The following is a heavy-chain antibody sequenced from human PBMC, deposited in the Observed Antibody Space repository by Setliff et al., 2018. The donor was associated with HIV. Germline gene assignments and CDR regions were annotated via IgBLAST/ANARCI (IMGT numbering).Heavy chain of an antibody. CDR2: IYTSGST. V-gene: IGHV4-61*02. D-gene: IGHD2-8*01. Sequence: SETLSLTCTVSGGSISSGSYYWSWIRQPAGKGLEWIGRIYTSGSTKYNPSLKSRVTISVDTSKNQFSLKVSSVTAADTAVYYCASSMGSHDAFDIWGQGTMVTVSS. CDR3: ASSMGSHDAFDI. CDR1: GGSISSGSYY. J-gene: IGHJ3*02.